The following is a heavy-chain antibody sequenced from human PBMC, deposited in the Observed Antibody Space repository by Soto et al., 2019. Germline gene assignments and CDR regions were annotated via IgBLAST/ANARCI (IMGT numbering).Heavy chain of an antibody. CDR3: AKIAGFGEYCSDY. CDR1: GFTFSRYS. Sequence: EVQLVESGGGLVKPGGSLRLSCAAAGFTFSRYSMNWVRQAPGKGLEWVSSISSTSDYIDYADSVKGRFTISRDIAQNSLYLQINSLRAEDTAVYYCAKIAGFGEYCSDYRGQGTVVTVSS. J-gene: IGHJ4*02. D-gene: IGHD3-10*01. CDR2: ISSTSDYI. V-gene: IGHV3-21*06.